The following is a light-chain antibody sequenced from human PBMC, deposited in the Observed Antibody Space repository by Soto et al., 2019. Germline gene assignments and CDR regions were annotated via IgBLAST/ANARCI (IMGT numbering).Light chain of an antibody. Sequence: EIVFTQSPATLSLSPGERATLSCRASQSVSSSYLAWYQQKPGQAPRLLIYGASSRATGIPDRFSGSGSGTDFTLTISRLEPEDFAVYYCQQYGSSPPLTFGGGTKVDIK. CDR1: QSVSSSY. J-gene: IGKJ4*01. V-gene: IGKV3-20*01. CDR2: GAS. CDR3: QQYGSSPPLT.